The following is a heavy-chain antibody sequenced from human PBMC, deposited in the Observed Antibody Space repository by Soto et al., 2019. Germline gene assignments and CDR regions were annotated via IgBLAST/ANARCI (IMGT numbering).Heavy chain of an antibody. CDR1: GFTFSSYW. Sequence: GGSLRLSCAASGFTFSSYWMSWVRQAPGKGLEWVANIKQDGSEKYYVDSVKGRFTISRDNAKNSLNLQMNSLRAEDTALYYCAKDRYYDSSGSLDYWGQGTLVTVSS. J-gene: IGHJ4*02. CDR2: IKQDGSEK. V-gene: IGHV3-7*03. CDR3: AKDRYYDSSGSLDY. D-gene: IGHD3-22*01.